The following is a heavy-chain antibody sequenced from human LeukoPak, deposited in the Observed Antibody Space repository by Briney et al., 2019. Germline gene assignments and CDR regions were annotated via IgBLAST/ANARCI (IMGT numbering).Heavy chain of an antibody. CDR1: GGTFSSYA. CDR3: ATTYYYDGSGLYY. CDR2: IIPIFGIA. D-gene: IGHD3-22*01. V-gene: IGHV1-69*04. J-gene: IGHJ4*02. Sequence: SVKVSCKASGGTFSSYAISWVRQAPGQGLEWMGRIIPIFGIANYARKFQGRVTITADKSTSTAYMELSSLRSEDTAVYYCATTYYYDGSGLYYWGQGTLVTVSS.